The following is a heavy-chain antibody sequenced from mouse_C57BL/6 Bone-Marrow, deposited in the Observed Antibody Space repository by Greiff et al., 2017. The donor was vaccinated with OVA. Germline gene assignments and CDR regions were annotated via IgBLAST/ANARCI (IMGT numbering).Heavy chain of an antibody. V-gene: IGHV6-3*01. CDR2: IRLKSDNYAT. CDR1: GFTFSNYW. D-gene: IGHD2-4*01. J-gene: IGHJ2*01. Sequence: EVKVEESGGGLVQPGGSMKLSCVASGFTFSNYWMNWVRQSPEKGLEWVAQIRLKSDNYATHYAESVKGRFTISRDDSKSSVYLQMNNLRAEDTGIYYCTGNDLGDYWGQGTTLTVSS. CDR3: TGNDLGDY.